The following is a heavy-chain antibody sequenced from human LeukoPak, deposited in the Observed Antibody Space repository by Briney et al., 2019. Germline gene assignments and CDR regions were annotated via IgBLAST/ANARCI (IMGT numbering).Heavy chain of an antibody. Sequence: SETLSLTCAVYVGSFSGYYGSWIHEPPGKGLEWSGEINHSGSTNYNPSLKSRVTISVDTSKNQFSLKLSSVTAADTAVYYCARGRITMVRGVKPFDYWGQGTLVTVSS. CDR3: ARGRITMVRGVKPFDY. V-gene: IGHV4-34*01. D-gene: IGHD3-10*01. J-gene: IGHJ4*02. CDR2: INHSGST. CDR1: VGSFSGYY.